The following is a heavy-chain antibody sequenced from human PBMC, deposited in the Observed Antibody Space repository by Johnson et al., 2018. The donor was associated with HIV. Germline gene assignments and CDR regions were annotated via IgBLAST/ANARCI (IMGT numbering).Heavy chain of an antibody. D-gene: IGHD2-15*01. J-gene: IGHJ3*02. V-gene: IGHV3-20*04. CDR2: VNWNGGST. Sequence: VQLVESGGGVVRPGGSLRLACAASGFTFDDYGMHWVRQAPGKGLEWVSGVNWNGGSTGYADSVQGRSTISRDNAKNSLYLQMSSLRAEDTALYYCARDRGRGSEDAFDIWGQGTMVTVSS. CDR1: GFTFDDYG. CDR3: ARDRGRGSEDAFDI.